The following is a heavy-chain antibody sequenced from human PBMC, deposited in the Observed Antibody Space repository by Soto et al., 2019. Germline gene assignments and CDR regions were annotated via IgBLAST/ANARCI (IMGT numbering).Heavy chain of an antibody. J-gene: IGHJ5*02. Sequence: PSETLSLTCAVYGGSFSGYYWSWIRHPPGKGLEWIGEINHSGSTNYNPSLKSRVTISVDTSKNQFSLKLSSVTAADTAVYYCARGSSFFTILRVVPFDRWGQGTLITVSS. D-gene: IGHD3-3*01. CDR2: INHSGST. V-gene: IGHV4-34*01. CDR1: GGSFSGYY. CDR3: ARGSSFFTILRVVPFDR.